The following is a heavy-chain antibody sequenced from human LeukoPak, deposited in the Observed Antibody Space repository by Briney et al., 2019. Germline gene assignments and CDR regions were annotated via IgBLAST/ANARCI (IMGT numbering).Heavy chain of an antibody. CDR2: IGTAGDT. CDR1: GFTFSSYD. Sequence: GGSLRLSCAASGFTFSSYDMHWVRQATGKGLEWVSAIGTAGDTYYPGSVKGRFTISRENAKNSLYLQMNSLRAGDTAVYYCARASGLERHFDYWGQGNLGTIS. D-gene: IGHD1-1*01. V-gene: IGHV3-13*01. J-gene: IGHJ4*02. CDR3: ARASGLERHFDY.